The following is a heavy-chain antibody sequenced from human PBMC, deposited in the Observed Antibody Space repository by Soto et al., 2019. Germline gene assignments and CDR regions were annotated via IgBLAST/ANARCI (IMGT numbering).Heavy chain of an antibody. CDR1: GGSIRSSGYY. V-gene: IGHV4-39*01. CDR3: ARPPPYGEPQAGF. CDR2: IYYGGST. Sequence: QLQLQESGPGLVKPSETLSLTCTVSGGSIRSSGYYWGWIRQPPGKGLEWIGSIYYGGSTYYNPSVKSRVTTTVDTPKNQFSLKPSSVTAADPAVYFCARPPPYGEPQAGFWGQGTLVTVSS. J-gene: IGHJ4*02. D-gene: IGHD4-17*01.